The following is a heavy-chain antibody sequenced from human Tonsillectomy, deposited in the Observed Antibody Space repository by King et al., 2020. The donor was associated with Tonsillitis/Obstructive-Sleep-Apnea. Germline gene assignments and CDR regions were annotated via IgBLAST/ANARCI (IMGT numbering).Heavy chain of an antibody. D-gene: IGHD4-17*01. CDR1: GFTFRSYS. Sequence: DVQLVESGGGLVQPGGSLRLSCAASGFTFRSYSMKWVRQAPGKGLEWVLYISSRSSTIFYADSVKGRFTISRDNGENSLYLQMNSLRDEDTAVYYCARVLWYGDRSGIDYWGQGTLVTVSS. CDR2: ISSRSSTI. V-gene: IGHV3-48*02. CDR3: ARVLWYGDRSGIDY. J-gene: IGHJ4*02.